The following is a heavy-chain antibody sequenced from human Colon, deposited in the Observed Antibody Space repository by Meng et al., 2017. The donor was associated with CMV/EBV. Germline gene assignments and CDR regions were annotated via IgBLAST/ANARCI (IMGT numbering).Heavy chain of an antibody. Sequence: HIPLNQYRPHLENPKPSLPLPCAFSGFSLSTSTVRVGWIRQPPGKALEWLALIHGDDTNEYNPSLSNRLTVTRDTSKNQVFLTLTNVDPVDTGTYYCVQRHSSSTGEVHWGQGTLVTVSS. CDR2: IHGDDTN. CDR1: GFSLSTSTVR. D-gene: IGHD6-6*01. CDR3: VQRHSSSTGEVH. J-gene: IGHJ4*02. V-gene: IGHV2-5*02.